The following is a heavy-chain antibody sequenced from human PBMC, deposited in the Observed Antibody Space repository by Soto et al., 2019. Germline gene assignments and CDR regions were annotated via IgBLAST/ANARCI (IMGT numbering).Heavy chain of an antibody. D-gene: IGHD3-3*01. CDR2: IYWDDDK. V-gene: IGHV2-5*02. CDR3: AHRRIGVSQWYDEDFDY. J-gene: IGHJ4*02. CDR1: GFSLSTSGVG. Sequence: QITLKESGPTLVKPTQTLTLTCTFSGFSLSTSGVGVGWIRQPPGKALEWLVIIYWDDDKRYNPSLRSRVTITKDTSNNQVVLTMTNVDPVDTATYFCAHRRIGVSQWYDEDFDYWGQGALVTVSS.